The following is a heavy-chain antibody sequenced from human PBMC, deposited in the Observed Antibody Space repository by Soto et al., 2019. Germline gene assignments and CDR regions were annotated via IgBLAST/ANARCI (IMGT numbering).Heavy chain of an antibody. J-gene: IGHJ3*02. V-gene: IGHV1-58*02. CDR2: IVVGSGNT. CDR1: GVSFTSSA. CDR3: AAARTDYGSYDAFDI. Sequence: SAKASCKDSGVSFTSSAMQWVRQARGQRLEWIGWIVVGSGNTNYAQKFQERVTITRDMSTSTAYMELSSLRSEDTAVYYCAAARTDYGSYDAFDIWGQGTMVTVSS. D-gene: IGHD4-17*01.